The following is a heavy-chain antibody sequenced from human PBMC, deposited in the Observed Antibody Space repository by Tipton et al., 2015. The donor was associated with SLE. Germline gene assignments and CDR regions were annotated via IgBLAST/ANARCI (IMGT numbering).Heavy chain of an antibody. V-gene: IGHV3-11*01. J-gene: IGHJ4*02. Sequence: SLRLSCAATGFSVSSYYMTWVRQAPGKGLEWVSYISSSGTTIYYADSVKGRFTISRDNAKNSLYLQMNSLRAEDTAVYYCARDMGAGGALFDYWGQGTLVTVSS. D-gene: IGHD3-16*01. CDR3: ARDMGAGGALFDY. CDR1: GFSVSSYY. CDR2: ISSSGTTI.